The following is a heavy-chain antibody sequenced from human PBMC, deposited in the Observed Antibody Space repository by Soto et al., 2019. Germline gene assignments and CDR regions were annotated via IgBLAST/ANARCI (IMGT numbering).Heavy chain of an antibody. CDR3: ARDNVVPAAAGQSGYYYYMDV. CDR2: IYYSGST. CDR1: GGSISSGGYY. V-gene: IGHV4-31*03. D-gene: IGHD2-2*01. J-gene: IGHJ6*03. Sequence: SETLSFTCTVSGGSISSGGYYWSLIRQQPGKGLEWIGYIYYSGSTYYNPSLKSRVTISVDTSKNQFSLKLSSVTAADTAVYYCARDNVVPAAAGQSGYYYYMDVWVKGTTGTVSS.